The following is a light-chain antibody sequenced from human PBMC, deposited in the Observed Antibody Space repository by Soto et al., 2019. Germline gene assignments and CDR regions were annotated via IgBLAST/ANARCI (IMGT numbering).Light chain of an antibody. J-gene: IGKJ1*01. CDR2: AAS. CDR1: QGISSY. V-gene: IGKV1-9*01. CDR3: QQLNSYSPVT. Sequence: DIQLTQSPSFLSASVGDRVTITCRASQGISSYLAWYQQKPGKAPKLLIYAASTLQSGVPSRFSGSGSGTEFTLTISSLQPEDFATYYCQQLNSYSPVTFGQGTKVEIK.